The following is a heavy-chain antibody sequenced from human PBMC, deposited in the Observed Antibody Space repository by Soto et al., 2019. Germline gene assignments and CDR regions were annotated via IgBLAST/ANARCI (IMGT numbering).Heavy chain of an antibody. J-gene: IGHJ4*02. V-gene: IGHV4-61*01. CDR2: IYYSGST. D-gene: IGHD3-22*01. Sequence: SETLSLTCTVSGGSVSSGSYYWSWIRQPPGKGLEWIGYIYYSGSTNYNPSLKSRVTISVDTSKNQFSLKLSSVTAADTALYYCARAFYYYDSSGYPDYWGQGTLVTVSS. CDR1: GGSVSSGSYY. CDR3: ARAFYYYDSSGYPDY.